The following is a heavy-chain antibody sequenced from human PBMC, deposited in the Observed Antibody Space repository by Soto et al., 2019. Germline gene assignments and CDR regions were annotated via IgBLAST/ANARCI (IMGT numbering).Heavy chain of an antibody. CDR2: IYYSGST. V-gene: IGHV4-61*01. CDR3: ARVSQLRNNNLFDP. Sequence: WETLSLTCTVSGGSVSSGSYYWSWIRKPPGKGLEWIGYIYYSGSTNYNPSLKSRVTISVDTSKNQFSLKLSSVTAADTAVYYCARVSQLRNNNLFDPWGQGTLVTVSS. D-gene: IGHD1-7*01. CDR1: GGSVSSGSYY. J-gene: IGHJ5*02.